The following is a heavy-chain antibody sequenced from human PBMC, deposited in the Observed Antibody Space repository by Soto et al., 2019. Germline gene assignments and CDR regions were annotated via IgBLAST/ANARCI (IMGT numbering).Heavy chain of an antibody. CDR1: GFTFSSYG. V-gene: IGHV3-30*18. Sequence: QVQLVESGGGVVQPGRSLRLSCAASGFTFSSYGIHWVRQAPGKGLEWVAVISYDGNNKYYADSVKGRFTISRENFKNTLYLQMDSLRAEDTAMYYCAKDHLETTVTTPSYWGQGTLVTVSS. J-gene: IGHJ4*02. CDR2: ISYDGNNK. D-gene: IGHD4-17*01. CDR3: AKDHLETTVTTPSY.